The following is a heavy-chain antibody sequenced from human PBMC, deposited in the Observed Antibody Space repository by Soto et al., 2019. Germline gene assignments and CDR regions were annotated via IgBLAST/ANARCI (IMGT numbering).Heavy chain of an antibody. V-gene: IGHV3-53*02. J-gene: IGHJ4*02. CDR1: EFTVSSNY. CDR2: IYSGGST. CDR3: ARGGPYYGSGSSTSSFDY. Sequence: EVQLVETGGGLIQPGGSLRLSCAASEFTVSSNYMSWVRQAPGKGLEWVSVIYSGGSTYYADSVKGRFTISRDNSKNTLYLQMNSLRAEDTAVYYCARGGPYYGSGSSTSSFDYWGQGTLVTVSS. D-gene: IGHD3-10*01.